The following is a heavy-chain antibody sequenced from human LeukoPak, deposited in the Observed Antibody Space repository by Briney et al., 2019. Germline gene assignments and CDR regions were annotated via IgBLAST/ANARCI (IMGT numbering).Heavy chain of an antibody. CDR3: ARGRTLYSSSWYDFDY. Sequence: GASVKVSCKASGGTFSSYAISWVRQAPGQGLEWMGGIIPIFGTANYAQKFQGRVTITADESTSTAYMELSSLRSEDTAVYYCARGRTLYSSSWYDFDYWGQGTLVTVSS. CDR1: GGTFSSYA. D-gene: IGHD6-13*01. CDR2: IIPIFGTA. J-gene: IGHJ4*02. V-gene: IGHV1-69*13.